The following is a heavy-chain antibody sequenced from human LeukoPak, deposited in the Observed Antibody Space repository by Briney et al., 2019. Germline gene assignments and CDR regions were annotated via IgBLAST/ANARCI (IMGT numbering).Heavy chain of an antibody. CDR3: ARFIAAPYYFDY. D-gene: IGHD6-13*01. J-gene: IGHJ4*02. V-gene: IGHV3-21*01. Sequence: GGSLRLSCEASGLNFSNFGMSWVRQAPGKGLEWVSSISSSSSYIYYADSVKGRFTISRDNAKNSLYLQMNSLRAEDTAVYYCARFIAAPYYFDYWGRGTLVTVSS. CDR2: ISSSSSYI. CDR1: GLNFSNFG.